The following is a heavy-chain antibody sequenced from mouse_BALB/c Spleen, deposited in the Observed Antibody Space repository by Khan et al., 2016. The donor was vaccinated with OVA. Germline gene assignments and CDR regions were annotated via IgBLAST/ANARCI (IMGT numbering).Heavy chain of an antibody. CDR2: INPRSGYT. CDR1: GYTFTSHT. V-gene: IGHV1-4*01. CDR3: ARRTTEYAMDY. Sequence: VKLLESGAELARPGASVKMSCKASGYTFTSHTMHWVKQRPGQGLEWIGYINPRSGYTNYNQKFNDKATLTADKSSSTAYMQLSSLTSEDSAVYYGARRTTEYAMDYWGQGTSVTVSS. D-gene: IGHD2-14*01. J-gene: IGHJ4*01.